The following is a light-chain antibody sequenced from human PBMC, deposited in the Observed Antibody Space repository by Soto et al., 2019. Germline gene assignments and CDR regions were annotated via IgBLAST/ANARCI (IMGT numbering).Light chain of an antibody. J-gene: IGLJ2*01. Sequence: SVLTHPPSASGSPGQSVTISCTGTSSDVGSYRFVSWYQQHPGKAPKLLIYEVSKRPSGVPDRFSASTSGNTASLTVSGLQAVDEADYYCSSYAGNNNVIFGGGTKVTV. CDR1: SSDVGSYRF. CDR3: SSYAGNNNVI. CDR2: EVS. V-gene: IGLV2-8*01.